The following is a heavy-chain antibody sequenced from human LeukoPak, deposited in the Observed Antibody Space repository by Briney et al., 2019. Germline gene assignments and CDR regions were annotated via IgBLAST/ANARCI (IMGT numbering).Heavy chain of an antibody. CDR3: ARGGWGYWYFDL. J-gene: IGHJ2*01. D-gene: IGHD6-19*01. CDR1: GFTFSNYA. V-gene: IGHV3-30*04. Sequence: GGSLRLSCTASGFTFSNYAIHWVRQAPGKGLEWVTFISYDGSDKSYADSVKGRFTISRDNSKNTAYLQMSSLRSEDTAVYYCARGGWGYWYFDLWGRGTLVTVSS. CDR2: ISYDGSDK.